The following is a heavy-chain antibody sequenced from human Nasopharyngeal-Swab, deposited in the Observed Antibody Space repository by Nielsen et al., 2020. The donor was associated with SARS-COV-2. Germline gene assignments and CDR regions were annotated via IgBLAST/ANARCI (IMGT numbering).Heavy chain of an antibody. Sequence: GESLKISCAASGFTFRTYWMHWVRQPPGTGLLWVSRIDTDGTITDYADSVKGRFTISRDNAKNTLYLQMNSLRAEDTAVYYCARDVGGRDNYWGQGALVTVSS. CDR2: IDTDGTIT. D-gene: IGHD2-15*01. V-gene: IGHV3-74*01. J-gene: IGHJ4*02. CDR1: GFTFRTYW. CDR3: ARDVGGRDNY.